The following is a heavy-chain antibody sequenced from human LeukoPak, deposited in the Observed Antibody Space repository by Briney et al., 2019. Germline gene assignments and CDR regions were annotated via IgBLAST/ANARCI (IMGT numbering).Heavy chain of an antibody. Sequence: GGSLRLSCAASGFTFSSYGMHWVRQAPGKGLEWVAVIWYDGSNKYHADSVKGRFTISRDYSKNTLYLQMNSLRAEDTAVYYCAKDLDHYDSSGYYDYWGQGTLVTVSS. CDR2: IWYDGSNK. J-gene: IGHJ4*02. CDR3: AKDLDHYDSSGYYDY. CDR1: GFTFSSYG. V-gene: IGHV3-33*06. D-gene: IGHD3-22*01.